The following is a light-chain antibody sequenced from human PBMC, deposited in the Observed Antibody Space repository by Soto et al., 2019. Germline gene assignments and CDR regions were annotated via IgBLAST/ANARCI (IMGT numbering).Light chain of an antibody. CDR3: CSYAGSYSGV. V-gene: IGLV2-11*01. Sequence: QSALTQPRSVSGSPGQSVTISCTGTSSDVGAYNYVSWYQHHPGKAPKVMIYDVSERPSGVPDRFSGSESDNKASLTISGLQAEDEADYYCCSYAGSYSGVFGGGTKLTVL. CDR2: DVS. J-gene: IGLJ3*02. CDR1: SSDVGAYNY.